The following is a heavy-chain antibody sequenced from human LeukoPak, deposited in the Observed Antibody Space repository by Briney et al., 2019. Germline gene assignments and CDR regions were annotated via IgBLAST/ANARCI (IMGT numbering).Heavy chain of an antibody. Sequence: PGGSLRLSCAASGVTFSDAWTSWGRQAPGKGLEWVGRLKSKTDGGTTDYAAPVKGRFTISRDDSKNTLYLQMNSLKIEDTAVYYCARYYGDSGSQYYFDYWGQGTLVTVSS. CDR1: GVTFSDAW. V-gene: IGHV3-15*01. CDR2: LKSKTDGGTT. J-gene: IGHJ4*02. CDR3: ARYYGDSGSQYYFDY. D-gene: IGHD3-22*01.